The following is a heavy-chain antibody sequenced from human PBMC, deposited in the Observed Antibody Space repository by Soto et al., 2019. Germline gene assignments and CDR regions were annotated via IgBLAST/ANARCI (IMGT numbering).Heavy chain of an antibody. J-gene: IGHJ5*02. CDR1: GGTFSSYA. CDR2: IIPIFGTA. Sequence: SVKVSCKASGGTFSSYAISWVRQAPGQGLEWMGGIIPIFGTANYAQKFQGRVTITADKSTSTAYMELSSLRSEDTAVYYCERDQGERWLQLPRWFDPWGQGTLVTVSS. D-gene: IGHD5-12*01. V-gene: IGHV1-69*06. CDR3: ERDQGERWLQLPRWFDP.